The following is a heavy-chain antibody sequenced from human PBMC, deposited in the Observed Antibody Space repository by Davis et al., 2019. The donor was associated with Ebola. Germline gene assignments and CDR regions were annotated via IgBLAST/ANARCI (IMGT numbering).Heavy chain of an antibody. CDR1: GFSLTTSGVG. CDR2: IYWDDDK. D-gene: IGHD4-11*01. Sequence: SGPTLVKPTQTLTLTCTFSGFSLTTSGVGVGWIRQPPGKALEWLAVIYWDDDKRYSPSLKSRINITKDTSKNQAVLTMTNMDPVDTATYYCAHYDYRSYYYGMDVWGQGTTVTVSS. J-gene: IGHJ6*02. V-gene: IGHV2-5*02. CDR3: AHYDYRSYYYGMDV.